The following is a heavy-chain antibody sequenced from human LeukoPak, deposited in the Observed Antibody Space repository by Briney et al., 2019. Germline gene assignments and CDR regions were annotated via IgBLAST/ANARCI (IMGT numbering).Heavy chain of an antibody. D-gene: IGHD2-2*01. CDR3: ATVVVPAAPLDY. CDR2: FDPEDGET. Sequence: ASVKVSCKVSGYTLTELSMHPVRQAPGKGLEWMGGFDPEDGETIYAQKFQGRVTMTEDTSTDTAYMELSSLRSEDTAVYYCATVVVPAAPLDYWGQGTLVTVSS. J-gene: IGHJ4*02. V-gene: IGHV1-24*01. CDR1: GYTLTELS.